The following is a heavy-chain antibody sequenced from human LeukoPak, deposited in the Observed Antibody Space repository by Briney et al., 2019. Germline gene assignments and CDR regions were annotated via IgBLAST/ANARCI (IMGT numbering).Heavy chain of an antibody. CDR3: AREAIPGIAVAATDGAFDI. CDR2: ISAYNGNT. D-gene: IGHD6-19*01. Sequence: ASVKVSCKASGYTFTSYGISWVRQAPGQGLEWMGWISAYNGNTNYAQKLQGRVTMTTDTSTSTAYMELRSLRSDDTAVYYCAREAIPGIAVAATDGAFDIWGQGTMVTVSS. J-gene: IGHJ3*02. CDR1: GYTFTSYG. V-gene: IGHV1-18*01.